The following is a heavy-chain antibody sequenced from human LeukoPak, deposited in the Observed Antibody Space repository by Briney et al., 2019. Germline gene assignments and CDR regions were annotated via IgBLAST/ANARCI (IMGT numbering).Heavy chain of an antibody. D-gene: IGHD6-13*01. V-gene: IGHV3-23*01. CDR1: GFIFTSYG. CDR2: ISGSGGST. CDR3: AKVGVSYSSSWDYFDY. J-gene: IGHJ4*02. Sequence: GGSLRLSCAASGFIFTSYGMSCVRHVRQAPGKGLEWVSTISGSGGSTYYADSVNGRFTISRDNSKNTLYLQMNSLRAEETAVYYCAKVGVSYSSSWDYFDYWGQGTLVTVSS.